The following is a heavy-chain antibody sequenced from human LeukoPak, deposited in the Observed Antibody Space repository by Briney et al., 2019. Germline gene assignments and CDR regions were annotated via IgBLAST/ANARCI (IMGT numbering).Heavy chain of an antibody. CDR1: GFTFSSYG. V-gene: IGHV3-33*01. Sequence: GGSLRLSCAASGFTFSSYGMHWVRQAPGKGLEWLAVIWYDGSNKYYADSVKGRFTISRDNSKNTLYLQMNSLRAEDTAVYYCARDDWNYATDYWGQGTLVTVSS. CDR3: ARDDWNYATDY. J-gene: IGHJ4*02. D-gene: IGHD1-7*01. CDR2: IWYDGSNK.